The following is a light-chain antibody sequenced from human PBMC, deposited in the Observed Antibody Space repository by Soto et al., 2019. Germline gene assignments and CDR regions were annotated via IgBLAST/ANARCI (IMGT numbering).Light chain of an antibody. Sequence: DIQMTQSPSTLSGSVGDRVTITCRASQTISSWLAWYQQKPGKAPKLLIYKASTLKSGVPSRFSGSGSGTEFTLTISSLQPDDFATYYCQHYNILYAFGQGTK. CDR3: QHYNILYA. V-gene: IGKV1-5*03. J-gene: IGKJ2*01. CDR2: KAS. CDR1: QTISSW.